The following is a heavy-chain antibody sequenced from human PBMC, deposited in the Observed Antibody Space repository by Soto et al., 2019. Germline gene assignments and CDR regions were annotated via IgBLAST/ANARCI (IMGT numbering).Heavy chain of an antibody. J-gene: IGHJ4*02. CDR1: GGSLSSSSYY. CDR2: IYYSGST. Sequence: PXXTLSLPCTVSGGSLSSSSYYWGWIRQPPGKGLGWIWIIYYSGSTYYNPSLKSRVNISVETSKNQFSLKLSSVTSADTAVYYCARPHAADGTVVYWGQGNLLTSPQ. D-gene: IGHD6-13*01. CDR3: ARPHAADGTVVY. V-gene: IGHV4-39*01.